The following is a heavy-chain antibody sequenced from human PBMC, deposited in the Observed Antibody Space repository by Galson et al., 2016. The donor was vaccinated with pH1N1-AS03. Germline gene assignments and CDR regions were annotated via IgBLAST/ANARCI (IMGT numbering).Heavy chain of an antibody. J-gene: IGHJ4*02. CDR1: GYTFSSYG. CDR3: ARRETEVGTDF. D-gene: IGHD1-1*01. V-gene: IGHV1-18*04. CDR2: ITAYNGNS. Sequence: SVKVSCKASGYTFSSYGISWVRQAPGQGLEWMGWITAYNGNSNYAQKLQGRLTMTTDTSTSTAYMELRSLRSDDTAVYYCARRETEVGTDFWGQGTLVTVSS.